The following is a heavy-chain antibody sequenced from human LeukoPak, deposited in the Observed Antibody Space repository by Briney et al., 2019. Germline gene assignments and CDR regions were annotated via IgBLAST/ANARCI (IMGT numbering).Heavy chain of an antibody. V-gene: IGHV1-69*13. CDR3: ARDKIARDMVRGDY. CDR2: IIPIFGTA. J-gene: IGHJ4*02. CDR1: GGTFSSYA. Sequence: ASVKVSCKASGGTFSSYAISWVRQAPGQGLEWMGGIIPIFGTANYAQKFQGRATITADESTSTAYMELSSLRSEDTAVYYCARDKIARDMVRGDYWGQGTLVTVSS. D-gene: IGHD3-10*01.